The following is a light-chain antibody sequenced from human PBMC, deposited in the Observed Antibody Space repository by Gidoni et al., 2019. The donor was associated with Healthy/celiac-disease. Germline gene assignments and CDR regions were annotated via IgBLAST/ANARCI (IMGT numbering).Light chain of an antibody. CDR3: HQYYSTPFT. CDR2: WAS. CDR1: QSVLYRSHNKHY. Sequence: DIVMTQSPDCLAVSLSERASIHCTSSQSVLYRSHNKHYLAWYQQQPGQPPKLLIYWASTRGSGVPDRFSGSGSGTYFTLTISSLQAEDCAVYYCHQYYSTPFTFGPVTKVDIK. V-gene: IGKV4-1*01. J-gene: IGKJ3*01.